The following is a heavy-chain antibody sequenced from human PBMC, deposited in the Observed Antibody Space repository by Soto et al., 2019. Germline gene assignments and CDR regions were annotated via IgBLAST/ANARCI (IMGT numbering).Heavy chain of an antibody. CDR3: ATFTHTIGFPFDY. D-gene: IGHD1-1*01. V-gene: IGHV1-2*02. J-gene: IGHJ4*02. CDR2: INPNSGGT. Sequence: ASVKVSCKASGYTFTGYYMHWVRQAPGQGLEWMGWINPNSGGTNYAQKFQGRVTMTRDTPISTAYMELSRLRSDDTAVYYCATFTHTIGFPFDYWGQGTLVTVSS. CDR1: GYTFTGYY.